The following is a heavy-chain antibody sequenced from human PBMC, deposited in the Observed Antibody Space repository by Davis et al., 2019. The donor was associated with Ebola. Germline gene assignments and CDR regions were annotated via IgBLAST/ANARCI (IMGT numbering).Heavy chain of an antibody. Sequence: SVKVSCKASGGTFSSYAISWVRQAPGQGLEWMGGIIPIFGTANYAQKFQGRVTMTTDTSTSTAYMELSSLRSEDTAVYYCARVLGGYGYPYYYYYYGMDVWGQGTTVTVSS. CDR3: ARVLGGYGYPYYYYYYGMDV. J-gene: IGHJ6*02. D-gene: IGHD5-18*01. V-gene: IGHV1-69*05. CDR2: IIPIFGTA. CDR1: GGTFSSYA.